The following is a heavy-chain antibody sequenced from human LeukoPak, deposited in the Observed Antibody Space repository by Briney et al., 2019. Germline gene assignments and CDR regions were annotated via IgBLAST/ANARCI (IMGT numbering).Heavy chain of an antibody. CDR1: GFTFSSYW. CDR3: ARDDGMDV. V-gene: IGHV3-20*01. J-gene: IGHJ6*02. CDR2: INWNGGST. Sequence: SGGSLRLSCAASGFTFSSYWMHWVRQAPGKGLEWVSGINWNGGSTGYADSVKGRFTISRDNAKNSLYLQMNSLRAEDTALYHCARDDGMDVWGQGTTVTVSS.